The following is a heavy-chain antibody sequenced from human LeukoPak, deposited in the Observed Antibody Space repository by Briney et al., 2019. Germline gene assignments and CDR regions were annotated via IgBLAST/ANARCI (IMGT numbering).Heavy chain of an antibody. Sequence: GGSLRLSCAASRFTFSSYGMHWVRQAPGKGLEWMALIRYDGSNKYYADSVKGRFTISRDNSKNTLYLQMNSLRADDTAVYYCARAPPAGYYGSGSYYGDYWGQGTLVTVSS. CDR1: RFTFSSYG. CDR2: IRYDGSNK. J-gene: IGHJ4*02. V-gene: IGHV3-30*02. D-gene: IGHD3-10*01. CDR3: ARAPPAGYYGSGSYYGDY.